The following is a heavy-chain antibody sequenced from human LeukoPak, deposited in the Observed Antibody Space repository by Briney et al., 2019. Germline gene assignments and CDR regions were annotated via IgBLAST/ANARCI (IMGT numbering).Heavy chain of an antibody. J-gene: IGHJ4*02. CDR1: GGSISSYY. CDR3: ARRSGWLFGS. Sequence: PSETLSLTCTVSGGSISSYYWSWIRQPPGKGLEWIGYIYYSGSTNYNPSLKSRVTISVDTSKNQFSLKLSSVTAAGTAVYYCARRSGWLFGSWGQGTLVTVSS. D-gene: IGHD6-19*01. V-gene: IGHV4-59*08. CDR2: IYYSGST.